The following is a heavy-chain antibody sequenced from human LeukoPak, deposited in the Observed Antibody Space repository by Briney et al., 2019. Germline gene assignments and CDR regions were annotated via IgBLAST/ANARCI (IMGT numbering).Heavy chain of an antibody. CDR2: ISHDGSNK. CDR3: AKLGGNVGF. V-gene: IGHV3-30*04. CDR1: GFSFRSYT. Sequence: PGGSLRLSCAVSGFSFRSYTMHWVRQAPDKGLEWVAVISHDGSNKEYSDSVKGRFTISRDNSNNTLYLQMNSLRAEDTAVYYCAKLGGNVGFWGQGTLVTVSS. J-gene: IGHJ4*02. D-gene: IGHD4-23*01.